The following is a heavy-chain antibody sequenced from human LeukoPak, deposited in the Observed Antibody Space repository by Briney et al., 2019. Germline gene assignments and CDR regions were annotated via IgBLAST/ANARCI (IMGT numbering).Heavy chain of an antibody. V-gene: IGHV1-46*01. Sequence: ASVTVSCNASGYTFTSYYMHWVRQAPGQGLEWMGIINPSGGSTSYAQKFQGRVTMTRDTSTSTVYMELSSLRSEDTAVYYCARLDYVWGSYRTIDYWGQGTLVSVSS. CDR1: GYTFTSYY. CDR3: ARLDYVWGSYRTIDY. D-gene: IGHD3-16*02. CDR2: INPSGGST. J-gene: IGHJ4*02.